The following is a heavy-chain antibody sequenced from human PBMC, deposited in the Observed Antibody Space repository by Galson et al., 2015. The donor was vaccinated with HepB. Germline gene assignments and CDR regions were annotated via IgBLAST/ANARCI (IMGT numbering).Heavy chain of an antibody. CDR2: ISYDGSNK. V-gene: IGHV3-30-3*01. CDR1: GFTFSSYA. CDR3: AKDRDGYDLGGGMDV. D-gene: IGHD5-24*01. J-gene: IGHJ6*02. Sequence: SLRLSCAASGFTFSSYAMHWVRQAPGKGLEWVAVISYDGSNKYYADSVKGRFTISRDNSKNTLYLQMNSPRAEDTAVYYCAKDRDGYDLGGGMDVWGQGTTVTVSS.